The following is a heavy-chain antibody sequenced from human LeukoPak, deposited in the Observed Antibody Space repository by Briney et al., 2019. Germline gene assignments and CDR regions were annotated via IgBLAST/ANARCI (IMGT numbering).Heavy chain of an antibody. CDR1: GFTFSSYP. D-gene: IGHD2/OR15-2a*01. V-gene: IGHV3-64D*09. CDR2: ISSDGSST. CDR3: VEAMSVSPHYFDY. Sequence: GGSLRLSCSASGFTFSSYPMHWVRQAPGKGMEYVSAISSDGSSTYYADSVKGRFTISRDNSKKTLSLQMSSLRAEDTAVYYCVEAMSVSPHYFDYWGQGTLVTVSS. J-gene: IGHJ4*02.